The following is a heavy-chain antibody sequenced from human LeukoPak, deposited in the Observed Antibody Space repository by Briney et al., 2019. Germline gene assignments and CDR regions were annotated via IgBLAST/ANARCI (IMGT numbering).Heavy chain of an antibody. CDR2: IWYDGSNK. Sequence: PGRSLRLSCAASGFTSSSYGMHWVRQAPGKGLEWVAVIWYDGSNKYYADSVKGRFTISRGNSKNTLYLQMNSLRAEDTAVYYCARIRRGWSQNWDYWGQGTLVTVSS. D-gene: IGHD6-19*01. V-gene: IGHV3-33*01. CDR3: ARIRRGWSQNWDY. J-gene: IGHJ4*02. CDR1: GFTSSSYG.